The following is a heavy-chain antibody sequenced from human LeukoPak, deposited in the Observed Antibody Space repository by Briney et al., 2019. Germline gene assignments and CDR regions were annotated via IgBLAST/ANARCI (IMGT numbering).Heavy chain of an antibody. Sequence: HSGGSLRLSCAASGFTFSSYAMHWVRQAPGKGLEYVSAISSNGGSTYYANSVKGRFTISRDNSKNTLSLQMNSLRAEDTAVYYCAREGLGAAAGTFDYWGQGTLVTVSS. CDR3: AREGLGAAAGTFDY. CDR1: GFTFSSYA. V-gene: IGHV3-64*01. CDR2: ISSNGGST. J-gene: IGHJ4*02. D-gene: IGHD6-13*01.